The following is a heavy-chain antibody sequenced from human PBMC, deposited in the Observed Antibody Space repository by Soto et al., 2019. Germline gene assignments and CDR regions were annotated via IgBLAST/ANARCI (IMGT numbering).Heavy chain of an antibody. CDR3: AREISWYPHAFDI. D-gene: IGHD6-13*01. CDR2: IIPIFGTA. Sequence: SVKVSCKASGGTFSSYAISWGRQAPGQGLEWMGGIIPIFGTANYAQKFQGRVTITADKSTSTAYMELSSLRSEDTAVYYCAREISWYPHAFDIWGQGTMVTVSS. J-gene: IGHJ3*02. CDR1: GGTFSSYA. V-gene: IGHV1-69*06.